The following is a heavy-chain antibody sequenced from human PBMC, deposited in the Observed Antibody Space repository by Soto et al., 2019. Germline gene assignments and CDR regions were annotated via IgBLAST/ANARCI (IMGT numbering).Heavy chain of an antibody. Sequence: QVHLVESGGGVGQPGRSLRLSCTASGLTFSLYGMHWVRQAPGKVLEWVAVISDDGENKYSADSVKGRFTISRDNSKNTVYLQINSLRAEDTAVYYCAKDRYGNSPGHREYWGQGTLVTVSS. CDR2: ISDDGENK. V-gene: IGHV3-30*18. CDR3: AKDRYGNSPGHREY. CDR1: GLTFSLYG. J-gene: IGHJ1*01. D-gene: IGHD3-9*01.